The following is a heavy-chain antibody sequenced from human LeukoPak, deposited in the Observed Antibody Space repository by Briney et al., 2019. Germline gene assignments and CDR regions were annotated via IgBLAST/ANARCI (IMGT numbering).Heavy chain of an antibody. CDR2: IRSKANSYAT. J-gene: IGHJ6*03. D-gene: IGHD5-18*01. CDR3: TRWSVDTKHYYYMDV. V-gene: IGHV3-73*01. Sequence: GGSLRLSCAASGFTFSGSAMHWVSQASGKGLEWVGRIRSKANSYATAFAASVKGRFTISRDDSKNTAYLQMNSLKTEDTAVYYCTRWSVDTKHYYYMDVWGKGTTVTVSS. CDR1: GFTFSGSA.